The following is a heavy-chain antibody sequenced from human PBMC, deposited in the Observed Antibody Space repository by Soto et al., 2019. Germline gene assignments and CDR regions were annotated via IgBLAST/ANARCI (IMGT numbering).Heavy chain of an antibody. CDR3: ARAAAAKRSYGMDV. Sequence: EVQLLESGGGLVQPGGSLTLSCAASGFFFSGYAMTWARRAPGKGLEWVSAISGSGANAYYADSVKGRFTISRDNAKNSLYLQMNSLRAEDTAVYYCARAAAAKRSYGMDVWGQGTTVTVSS. V-gene: IGHV3-23*01. D-gene: IGHD6-13*01. CDR2: ISGSGANA. CDR1: GFFFSGYA. J-gene: IGHJ6*02.